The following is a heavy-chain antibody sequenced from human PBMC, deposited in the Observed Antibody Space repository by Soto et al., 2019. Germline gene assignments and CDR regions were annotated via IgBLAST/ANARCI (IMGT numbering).Heavy chain of an antibody. CDR2: INAGNGNT. V-gene: IGHV1-3*01. J-gene: IGHJ5*02. D-gene: IGHD3-16*02. CDR3: SREHAHYDYIWGSYRENWFDP. Sequence: GASVKVSCKASGYTFTSYAMHWVRQAPGQRLEWMGWINAGNGNTKYSQKFQGRVTITRDTSASTAYIELSSLRSEDTAVYYCSREHAHYDYIWGSYRENWFDPWGQGTLVTVSS. CDR1: GYTFTSYA.